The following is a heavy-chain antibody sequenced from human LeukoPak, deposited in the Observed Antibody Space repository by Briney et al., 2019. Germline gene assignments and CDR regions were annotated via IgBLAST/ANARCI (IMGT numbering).Heavy chain of an antibody. J-gene: IGHJ5*02. Sequence: SQTLSLTCTVSGGSISSGGHYWSWIRQHPGKGLEWIGYIYYSGSTYYNPSLKSRVTISVDTSKNQFSLKLSSVTAADTAVYYCAGYCSGGSCYSYWFDPWGQGTLVTVSS. CDR3: AGYCSGGSCYSYWFDP. CDR2: IYYSGST. D-gene: IGHD2-15*01. V-gene: IGHV4-31*03. CDR1: GGSISSGGHY.